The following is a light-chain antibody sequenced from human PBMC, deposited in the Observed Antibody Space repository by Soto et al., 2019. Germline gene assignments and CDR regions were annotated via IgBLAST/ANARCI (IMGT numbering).Light chain of an antibody. J-gene: IGLJ2*01. Sequence: QSVLTQPRSVSGAPGQRVTISCTGSSSNIGAGYDVHWYQQLPGTAPKLLIYGNSNRPSGVPDRFSGSKSGTSASLAITGLQAEDESDYYCHSYDSSLSGFVVFGGGTKLTVL. V-gene: IGLV1-40*01. CDR1: SSNIGAGYD. CDR2: GNS. CDR3: HSYDSSLSGFVV.